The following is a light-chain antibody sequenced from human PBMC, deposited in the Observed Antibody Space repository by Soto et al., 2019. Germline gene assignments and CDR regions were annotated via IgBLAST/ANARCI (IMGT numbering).Light chain of an antibody. CDR2: GAS. Sequence: VVLTQSPATLSLSPGERATLSCRANQPVSTNYLAWYQQKPGQAPRLLIYGASSRATGIPDRFSGSGSGTDFTLTISRLQPEDVVVFYYQHDGSSPFTFGPGTKVDIK. CDR1: QPVSTNY. J-gene: IGKJ3*01. CDR3: QHDGSSPFT. V-gene: IGKV3-20*01.